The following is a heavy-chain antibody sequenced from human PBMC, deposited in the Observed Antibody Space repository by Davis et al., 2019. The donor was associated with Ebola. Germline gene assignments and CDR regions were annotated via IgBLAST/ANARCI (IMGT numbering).Heavy chain of an antibody. D-gene: IGHD1-7*01. CDR3: ARGRDNWNYADMDV. Sequence: ASVKVSCKASGYTFTSYDVNWVRQATGQGLEWMGWMNPNSENTGYAQQFQGRVTFTKNTSISTAYMELSSLSSDDTAVYYCARGRDNWNYADMDVWGKGTTVTVSS. CDR1: GYTFTSYD. J-gene: IGHJ6*03. V-gene: IGHV1-8*01. CDR2: MNPNSENT.